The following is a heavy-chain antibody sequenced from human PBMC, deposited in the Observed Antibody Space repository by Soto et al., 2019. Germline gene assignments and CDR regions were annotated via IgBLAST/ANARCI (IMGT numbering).Heavy chain of an antibody. D-gene: IGHD3-9*01. CDR1: GGSISSSSFH. V-gene: IGHV4-39*01. Sequence: SETLSLTCTVSGGSISSSSFHWGWIRQPPGKGLEWIGSIYYSGSTYYSPSLKSRVTLSIDTSKNQLSLKLSSVTAADTAVYYCARHSPDFDWLSQFDYWGQGTLVTVSS. J-gene: IGHJ4*02. CDR3: ARHSPDFDWLSQFDY. CDR2: IYYSGST.